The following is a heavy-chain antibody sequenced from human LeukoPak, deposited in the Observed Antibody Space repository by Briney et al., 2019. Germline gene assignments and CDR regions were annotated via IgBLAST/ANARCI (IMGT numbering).Heavy chain of an antibody. CDR1: GGTFSSYA. Sequence: SVKVSCKASGGTFSSYAISWVRQAPGQGLEWMGRIIPIFGTTNYAQKFQGRVTITTDESTSTAYMELSSLRSEDTAVYYCARAGGYSYGYPYWGQGTLVTVSS. J-gene: IGHJ4*02. D-gene: IGHD5-18*01. CDR3: ARAGGYSYGYPY. V-gene: IGHV1-69*05. CDR2: IIPIFGTT.